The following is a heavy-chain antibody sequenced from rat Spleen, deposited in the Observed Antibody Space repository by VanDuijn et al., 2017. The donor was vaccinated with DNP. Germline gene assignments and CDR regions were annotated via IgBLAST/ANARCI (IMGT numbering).Heavy chain of an antibody. V-gene: IGHV2S12*01. J-gene: IGHJ2*01. D-gene: IGHD4-3*01. Sequence: QVQLKESGPGLVQPSQTLSLTCTVSGFSLTSYALTWVRQPPGKGLEWIAAISTGGFTYYNSALRSRLNISRDTSKSQVFLEMNSLQTEDTAIYFCTRDRGHGWSLYFDFWGPGVMVTVSS. CDR1: GFSLTSYA. CDR3: TRDRGHGWSLYFDF. CDR2: ISTGGFT.